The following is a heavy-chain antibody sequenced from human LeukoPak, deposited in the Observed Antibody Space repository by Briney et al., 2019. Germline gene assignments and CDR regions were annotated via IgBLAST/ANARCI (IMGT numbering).Heavy chain of an antibody. V-gene: IGHV1-18*01. CDR1: GYTFTSYG. D-gene: IGHD3-22*01. CDR2: ISAYNGNT. J-gene: IGHJ1*01. CDR3: AREETYYYDSSGYYYFQH. Sequence: ASVKVSCKASGYTFTSYGISWVRQAPGQGPEWMGWISAYNGNTNYAQMLQGRVTMTTDTSTSTAYMELRSLRSDDTAVYYCAREETYYYDSSGYYYFQHWGQGTLVTVSS.